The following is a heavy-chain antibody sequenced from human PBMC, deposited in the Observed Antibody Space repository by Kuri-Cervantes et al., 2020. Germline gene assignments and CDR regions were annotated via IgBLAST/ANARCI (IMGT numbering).Heavy chain of an antibody. CDR2: ISSSSSTI. D-gene: IGHD3-10*01. CDR1: GFTFSSYS. CDR3: VRGARRLWELLVRPTFDY. Sequence: GESLKISCAASGFTFSSYSMNWVRQAPGKGLEWVSYISSSSSTIYYADSVKGRFTISRDNSKSALSLQMNSLRAEDTAVYYCVRGARRLWELLVRPTFDYWGQGTLVTVSS. V-gene: IGHV3-48*01. J-gene: IGHJ4*02.